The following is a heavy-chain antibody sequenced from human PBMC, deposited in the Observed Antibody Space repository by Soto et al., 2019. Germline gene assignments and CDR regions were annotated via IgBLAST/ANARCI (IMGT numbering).Heavy chain of an antibody. CDR2: IYYSGST. D-gene: IGHD3-3*01. CDR3: ARQDDLEWYRYYYYGMDV. Sequence: SETLSLTCTVSGGSISSSSYYWGWIRQPPGKGLEWIGSIYYSGSTYYNPSLKSRVTISVATSKNQFSLKLSSVTAADTAVYYCARQDDLEWYRYYYYGMDVWGQGTTVTVSS. CDR1: GGSISSSSYY. V-gene: IGHV4-39*01. J-gene: IGHJ6*02.